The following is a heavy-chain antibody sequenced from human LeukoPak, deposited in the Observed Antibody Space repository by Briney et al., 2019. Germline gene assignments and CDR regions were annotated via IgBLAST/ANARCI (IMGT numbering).Heavy chain of an antibody. J-gene: IGHJ5*02. CDR3: ARELGITMVRGVIRGGPNWFDP. D-gene: IGHD3-10*01. Sequence: SETLSLTCTVSGGSISSYYWSWIRQPAGEGLEWIGRIYTSGSTNYNPSLKSRVTMSVDTSKNQFSLKLSSVTAADTAVYYCARELGITMVRGVIRGGPNWFDPWGQGTLVTVSS. V-gene: IGHV4-4*07. CDR1: GGSISSYY. CDR2: IYTSGST.